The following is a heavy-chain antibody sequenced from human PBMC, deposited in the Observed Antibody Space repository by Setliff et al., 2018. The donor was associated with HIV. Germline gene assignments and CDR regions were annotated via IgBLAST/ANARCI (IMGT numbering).Heavy chain of an antibody. V-gene: IGHV1-3*04. D-gene: IGHD5-18*01. Sequence: ASVKVSCKASGYTFSQYPMHWVRQAPGQRHEWMGWINTGNGNTKYSQKLQGRVTMTTDTSTTTAYMELRSLKSDDTAIYFCASGMRWDTAIGDAFDIWGQGTMVTVSS. CDR3: ASGMRWDTAIGDAFDI. CDR1: GYTFSQYP. J-gene: IGHJ3*02. CDR2: INTGNGNT.